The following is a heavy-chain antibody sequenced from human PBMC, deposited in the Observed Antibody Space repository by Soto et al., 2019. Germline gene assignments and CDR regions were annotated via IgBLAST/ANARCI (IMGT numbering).Heavy chain of an antibody. D-gene: IGHD1-26*01. CDR2: ISSSSSTI. CDR1: GFTFSSYS. Sequence: EVQLVESGGGLVQPGGSLRLSCAASGFTFSSYSMNWVRQAPGKGLEWVSYISSSSSTIYYADSVKGRFTISRDNAKNSLYLQMTSMRDEDTAVYYCARVGATAALGYWGQGTLVTVSS. J-gene: IGHJ4*02. V-gene: IGHV3-48*02. CDR3: ARVGATAALGY.